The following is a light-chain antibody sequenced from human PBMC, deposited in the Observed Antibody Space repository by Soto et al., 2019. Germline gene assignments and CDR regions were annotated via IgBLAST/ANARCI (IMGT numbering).Light chain of an antibody. V-gene: IGLV1-40*01. CDR3: QSYDSSLTAYV. CDR2: ANN. CDR1: NSNIGAAYD. J-gene: IGLJ1*01. Sequence: QSVLTQPPSVSGAPGQRVTISCTGSNSNIGAAYDVHWYQHLPRTAPKLLIYANNNRPSGVPDRFSGSKSGTSASLAIAGLQAEDEADYYCQSYDSSLTAYVFGTGTKLTVL.